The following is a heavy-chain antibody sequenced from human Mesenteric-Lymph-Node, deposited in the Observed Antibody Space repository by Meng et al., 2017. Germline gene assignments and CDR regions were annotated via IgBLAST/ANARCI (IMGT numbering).Heavy chain of an antibody. D-gene: IGHD6-6*01. CDR3: ARLYSSSSGKGLDI. J-gene: IGHJ3*02. CDR1: AVTLSSYE. CDR2: ISSSGSTK. Sequence: GESLKISCAASAVTLSSYEMSWVRQAPGKGLEWVSYISSSGSTKYYADSVEGRFTISRDNAKNSLYLQMNSLRAEDTAVYYCARLYSSSSGKGLDIWGQGTMVTVSS. V-gene: IGHV3-48*03.